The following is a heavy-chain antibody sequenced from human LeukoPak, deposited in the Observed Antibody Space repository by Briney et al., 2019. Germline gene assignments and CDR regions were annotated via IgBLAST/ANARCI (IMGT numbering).Heavy chain of an antibody. J-gene: IGHJ4*02. CDR2: IYHSGST. V-gene: IGHV4-38-2*02. Sequence: SETLSLTCTVSGYSISSGYYWGWIRQPPGKGLEWIGSIYHSGSTYYNPSLKSRVTISVDTSKNQFSLKLSSVTAADTAVYYCARVQDYYDSSGHRRKDFDYWGQGTLVTVSS. CDR1: GYSISSGYY. D-gene: IGHD3-22*01. CDR3: ARVQDYYDSSGHRRKDFDY.